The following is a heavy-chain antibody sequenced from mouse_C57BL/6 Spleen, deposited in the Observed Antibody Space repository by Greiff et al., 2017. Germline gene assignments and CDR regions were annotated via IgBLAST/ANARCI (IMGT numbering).Heavy chain of an antibody. CDR1: GYTFTSYW. CDR2: IDPNSGGT. CDR3: ARSDSTIVTTYYVDY. D-gene: IGHD2-5*01. Sequence: QVQLQQPGAELVKPGASVKLSCKASGYTFTSYWMHWVKQRPGRGLEWIGRIDPNSGGTKYNEKFKSKATMTVDKPSSTAYMQLRSLTSEDSAVYYCARSDSTIVTTYYVDYWGQGTTLTVSS. V-gene: IGHV1-72*01. J-gene: IGHJ2*01.